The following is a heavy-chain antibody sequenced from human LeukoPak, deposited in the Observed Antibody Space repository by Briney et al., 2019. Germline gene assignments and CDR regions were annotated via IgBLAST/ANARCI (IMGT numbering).Heavy chain of an antibody. CDR2: IGSSGGGI. Sequence: GGSLRLSCAASGFTFSTYTMYWVRHPPGKGLEWVSIIGSSGGGIHYADSVKGRFTISRDNSKNALYLQMNSLRAEDTAMYYCARDGGSDAFDIWGQGTMVTVSS. CDR3: ARDGGSDAFDI. D-gene: IGHD4-23*01. J-gene: IGHJ3*02. CDR1: GFTFSTYT. V-gene: IGHV3-23*01.